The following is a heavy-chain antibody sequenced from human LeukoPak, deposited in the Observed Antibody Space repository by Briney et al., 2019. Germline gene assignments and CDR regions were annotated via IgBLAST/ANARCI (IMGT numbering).Heavy chain of an antibody. CDR1: GFTFSSYA. D-gene: IGHD6-13*01. V-gene: IGHV3-23*01. CDR2: ISGSGGST. Sequence: GGSLRLSCAASGFTFSSYAMSRVREAPGKGLEWVSAISGSGGSTYYADSVKGRFTFSRDNSKNTLYLQMNSLRAEDTAVYYCAKVGRAGSQIDYWGQGTLVTVSS. CDR3: AKVGRAGSQIDY. J-gene: IGHJ4*02.